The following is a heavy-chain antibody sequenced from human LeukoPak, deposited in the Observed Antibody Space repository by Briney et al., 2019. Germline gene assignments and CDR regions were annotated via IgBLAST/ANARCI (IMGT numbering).Heavy chain of an antibody. CDR3: AREWVVVPAAVDY. J-gene: IGHJ4*02. Sequence: PGGSLRLSCAASGFTFSSYGMNWVRQAPGKGLEWVSSISSSSSYIYYADSVKGRFTISRDNAKNSLYLQMNSLRAEDTAVYYCAREWVVVPAAVDYWGQGTLVTVSS. V-gene: IGHV3-21*01. CDR2: ISSSSSYI. D-gene: IGHD2-2*01. CDR1: GFTFSSYG.